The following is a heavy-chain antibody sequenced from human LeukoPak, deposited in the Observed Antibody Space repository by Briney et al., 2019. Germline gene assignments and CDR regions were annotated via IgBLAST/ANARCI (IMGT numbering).Heavy chain of an antibody. J-gene: IGHJ5*02. Sequence: ASVKVSCKTSGHSFSNYGITWVRQAPGQGLEWMGWIGVYNGNTKYAQNLQDRVSMTTDTPTNTAYMELRSLRSDDTAVYYCARDLFVEDSGNYFFSWGQGTLVTVSS. CDR2: IGVYNGNT. CDR1: GHSFSNYG. V-gene: IGHV1-18*01. D-gene: IGHD3-10*01. CDR3: ARDLFVEDSGNYFFS.